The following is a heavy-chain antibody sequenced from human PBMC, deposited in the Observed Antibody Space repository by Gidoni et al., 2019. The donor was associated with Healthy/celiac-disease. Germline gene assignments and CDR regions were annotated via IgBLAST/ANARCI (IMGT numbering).Heavy chain of an antibody. CDR3: TTGQYIFGYYYYYYMDV. J-gene: IGHJ6*03. Sequence: EVQLVESGGGLVKPGGSLRLSCAASGFTFSNAWMSWVRQAPGKGLEWVGRIKSKTDGGTTDYAAPVKGRFTISRDDSKNTLYLQMNSLKTEDTAVYYCTTGQYIFGYYYYYYMDVWGKGTTVTVSS. V-gene: IGHV3-15*01. CDR1: GFTFSNAW. CDR2: IKSKTDGGTT. D-gene: IGHD3-10*02.